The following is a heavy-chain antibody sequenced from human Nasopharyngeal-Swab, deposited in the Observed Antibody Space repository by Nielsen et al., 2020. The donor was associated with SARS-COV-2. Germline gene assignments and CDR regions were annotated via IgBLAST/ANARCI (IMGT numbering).Heavy chain of an antibody. J-gene: IGHJ6*03. CDR1: GFTFSSYA. Sequence: GESLKISCAASGFTFSSYAMRWVRQAPGKGLEWVAVISNDGSDKFYADSVKGRFSISRDTSRSAVYLQMNSLRAEDTALYYCARADRGGSYFSQYYYYMDVWGTGTTVTVSS. CDR2: ISNDGSDK. D-gene: IGHD1-26*01. CDR3: ARADRGGSYFSQYYYYMDV. V-gene: IGHV3-30*03.